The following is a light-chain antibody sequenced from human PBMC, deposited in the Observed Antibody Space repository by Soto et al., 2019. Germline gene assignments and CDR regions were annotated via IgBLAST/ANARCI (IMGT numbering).Light chain of an antibody. Sequence: LTQPASVSGSPGQSITISCTGSGSDIGAYNYVSWFQQYPGKAPKLIISEVSNRPSGVSNRFSGSKSGTAASLTISGLQTEDEADYFCFSFTTDWTHVFGTGTKVTVL. CDR1: GSDIGAYNY. J-gene: IGLJ1*01. CDR3: FSFTTDWTHV. V-gene: IGLV2-14*01. CDR2: EVS.